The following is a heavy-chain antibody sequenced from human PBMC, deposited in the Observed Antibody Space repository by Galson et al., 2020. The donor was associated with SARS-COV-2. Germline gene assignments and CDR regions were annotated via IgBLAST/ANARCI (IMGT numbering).Heavy chain of an antibody. CDR3: ARHINYDTEGYQAAFDV. Sequence: SETLSLTCTVSGGSITSNYWSWIRQPPGKGLEWIGYIYRSGRTNYNPSLNTRVIMSIDTSKSQFSLTLTSVTAADTAVYYCARHINYDTEGYQAAFDVWGQGAMVTVS. CDR2: IYRSGRT. V-gene: IGHV4-59*08. CDR1: GGSITSNY. J-gene: IGHJ3*01. D-gene: IGHD3-22*01.